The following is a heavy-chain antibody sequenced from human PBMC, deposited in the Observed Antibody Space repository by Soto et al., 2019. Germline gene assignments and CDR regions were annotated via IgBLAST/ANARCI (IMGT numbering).Heavy chain of an antibody. Sequence: QVQLQESGPGLVKPSETLSLTCTVSGGSVSSGSYYWSWIRQPPGKGLEWIGYIYYSGSTNYNPSLRIRVAISADTSKNQFARKLSSVTAADTAVYYWARRGPRGGTAASSYYYYYGMDVWGQGTTVTVSS. CDR2: IYYSGST. CDR1: GGSVSSGSYY. V-gene: IGHV4-61*01. D-gene: IGHD2-2*01. J-gene: IGHJ6*02. CDR3: ARRGPRGGTAASSYYYYYGMDV.